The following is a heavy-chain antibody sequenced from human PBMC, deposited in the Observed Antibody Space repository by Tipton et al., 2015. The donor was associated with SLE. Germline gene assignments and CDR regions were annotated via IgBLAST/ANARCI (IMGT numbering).Heavy chain of an antibody. CDR2: IYSGGTA. D-gene: IGHD1-26*01. CDR1: GFTVSSNY. J-gene: IGHJ4*02. Sequence: SLRLSCAASGFTVSSNYMTWVRQAPGKGLEWVSIIYSGGTAYYGDSVKGRLTISRDNSKNTLYLQMNSLRPEDTAVYYCVGRVGGSARGFDYWGQGIMVTVSS. CDR3: VGRVGGSARGFDY. V-gene: IGHV3-53*05.